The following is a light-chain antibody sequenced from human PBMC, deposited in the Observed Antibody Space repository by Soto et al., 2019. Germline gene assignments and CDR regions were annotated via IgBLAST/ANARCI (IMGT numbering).Light chain of an antibody. CDR1: QSVSSSY. CDR2: GAS. Sequence: EIVLTQSPGTLSLSPGERATLSCRASQSVSSSYLAWYQQKPGQAPRLLIYGASSRATGIPDRFSGSVSGTDFTLTISRLEPEDLAVYYCQQYGSSPPWTFGQGTNVEIK. J-gene: IGKJ1*01. CDR3: QQYGSSPPWT. V-gene: IGKV3-20*01.